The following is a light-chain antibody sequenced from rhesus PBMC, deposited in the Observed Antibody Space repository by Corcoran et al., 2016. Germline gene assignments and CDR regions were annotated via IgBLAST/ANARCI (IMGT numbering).Light chain of an antibody. CDR1: QSLLHGDGNTY. CDR2: LVS. Sequence: DIVMTQTPLSLPVTPGEPASISCRSSQSLLHGDGNTYLYWYLQTPGQSPQLLIHLVSNRASGVPERFRGRGSGTEFTLKISRVEGGDVGVFYCMQVIQLPRTFGQGTKVEIK. V-gene: IGKV2-78*01. J-gene: IGKJ1*01. CDR3: MQVIQLPRT.